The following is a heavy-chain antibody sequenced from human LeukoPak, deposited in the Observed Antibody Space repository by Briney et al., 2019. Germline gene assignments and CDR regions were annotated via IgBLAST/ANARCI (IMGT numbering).Heavy chain of an antibody. CDR3: ARESPPGGGSFDY. V-gene: IGHV3-66*02. CDR1: GFTVSSNY. Sequence: PGGSLRLSYAASGFTVSSNYMSSVRQAPGKGLESVSVIYSAGSTYYADSAKGRFPISRDNSKNTLYLQMNSLRAEDTAVYYCARESPPGGGSFDYWGQGTLVTVSS. CDR2: IYSAGST. D-gene: IGHD5-12*01. J-gene: IGHJ4*02.